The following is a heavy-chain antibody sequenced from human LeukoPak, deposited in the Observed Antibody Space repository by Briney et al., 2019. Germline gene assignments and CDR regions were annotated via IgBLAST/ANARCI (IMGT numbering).Heavy chain of an antibody. V-gene: IGHV3-48*03. J-gene: IGHJ5*02. Sequence: GRSLRVSCAASGFTFSSYEMNWVRQAPGKGLEWVSYISSSGSTIYYADSVKGRFTISRDNAKNSLYLQMNSLRAEDTAVYYCARGGREYSYGYDPWGQGTLVTVSS. CDR2: ISSSGSTI. CDR3: ARGGREYSYGYDP. CDR1: GFTFSSYE. D-gene: IGHD5-18*01.